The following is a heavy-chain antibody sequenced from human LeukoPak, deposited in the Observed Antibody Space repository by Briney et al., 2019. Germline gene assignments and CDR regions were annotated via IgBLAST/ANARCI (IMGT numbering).Heavy chain of an antibody. D-gene: IGHD3-22*01. J-gene: IGHJ4*02. V-gene: IGHV3-23*01. Sequence: TGGSLRLSCAASGFTFSSYAMSWVRQAPGKGLEWVSAISGSGGSTYYAGSVKGRFTISRDNSKNTLYLQMNILRAEDTAVYYCAKDFSYYYDSSGYYCYYWGQGTLVTVSS. CDR2: ISGSGGST. CDR3: AKDFSYYYDSSGYYCYY. CDR1: GFTFSSYA.